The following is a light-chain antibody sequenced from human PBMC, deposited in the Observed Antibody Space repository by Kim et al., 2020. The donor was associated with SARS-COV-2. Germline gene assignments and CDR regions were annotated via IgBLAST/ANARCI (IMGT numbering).Light chain of an antibody. Sequence: QSVLTQPPSASGTPGQRVAISCSGGSSNIGGHTVNWYQQLPGTAPKLLIYNNNQRPSGVPDRFSASKSGTSASLDISGLQSEDEADFYCAAWDDSLNAPVFGGGTKLTVL. V-gene: IGLV1-44*01. CDR2: NNN. J-gene: IGLJ2*01. CDR3: AAWDDSLNAPV. CDR1: SSNIGGHT.